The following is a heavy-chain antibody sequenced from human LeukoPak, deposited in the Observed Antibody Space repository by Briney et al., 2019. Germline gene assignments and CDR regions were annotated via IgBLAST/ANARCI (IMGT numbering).Heavy chain of an antibody. J-gene: IGHJ3*02. V-gene: IGHV4-61*02. CDR2: IYTSGST. CDR3: ASLVGARFIAFDT. CDR1: GGSISSGSYY. D-gene: IGHD1-26*01. Sequence: SQTLSLTCTVSGGSISSGSYYWSWIRQPAGKGLEWIGRIYTSGSTNYNPSLKSRVTISVDTSKNQFSLKLSSVTAADTAVYYCASLVGARFIAFDTWGQGTMVTVSS.